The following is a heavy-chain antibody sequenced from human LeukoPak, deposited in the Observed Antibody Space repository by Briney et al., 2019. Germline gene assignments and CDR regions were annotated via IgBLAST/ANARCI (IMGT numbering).Heavy chain of an antibody. CDR1: GFTFSSYS. Sequence: PGGSLRLSCAASGFTFSSYSMNWVRQAPGKGLEWVSSISSSSSYIYYADSVKGRFTISRDNAKNSLYLQMNSLRAEDMAVYYCARDSSGINWFDPWGQGTLVTVSS. J-gene: IGHJ5*02. V-gene: IGHV3-21*01. CDR2: ISSSSSYI. D-gene: IGHD6-19*01. CDR3: ARDSSGINWFDP.